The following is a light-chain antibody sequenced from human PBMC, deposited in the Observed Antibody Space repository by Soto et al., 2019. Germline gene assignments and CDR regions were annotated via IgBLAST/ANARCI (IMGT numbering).Light chain of an antibody. CDR2: GAS. J-gene: IGKJ4*01. V-gene: IGKV3-15*01. Sequence: EIVMTQSPATLSVSPGERATLSCRASQSVSSNLAWYQQKPGQAPRLLIDGASTRATGIPARLSGSGSGTEFTISILHLQAVAFAFYYYQNNKNWPLTFGGGTKVEIK. CDR3: QNNKNWPLT. CDR1: QSVSSN.